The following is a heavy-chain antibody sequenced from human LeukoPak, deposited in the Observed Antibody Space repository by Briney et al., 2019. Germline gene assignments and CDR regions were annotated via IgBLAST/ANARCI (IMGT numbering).Heavy chain of an antibody. J-gene: IGHJ1*01. Sequence: GGSLRLSCAASGFTFRTYAMHWVRQAPGKGLEWVAVISYNGNNKYYTDSVKGRFTISRDDSKNTMYLQMNSLRAEDTAVYYCASFQTSGWGFGPEYFQHWGQGTLVTVSS. CDR3: ASFQTSGWGFGPEYFQH. CDR2: ISYNGNNK. D-gene: IGHD6-19*01. CDR1: GFTFRTYA. V-gene: IGHV3-30-3*01.